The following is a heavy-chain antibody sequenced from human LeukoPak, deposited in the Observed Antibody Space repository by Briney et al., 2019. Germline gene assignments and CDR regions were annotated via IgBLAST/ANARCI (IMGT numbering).Heavy chain of an antibody. J-gene: IGHJ4*02. Sequence: PSETLSLTCAVSGYSISSGYYWGWIRQPPGKGLEWIGSIYHSGSTYYSPSLKSRVTISVDTSKNQFSLKLSSVTAADTAVYYCARDPAYYYGSGSYLARDYWGQGTLVTVSS. D-gene: IGHD3-10*01. CDR1: GYSISSGYY. CDR3: ARDPAYYYGSGSYLARDY. V-gene: IGHV4-38-2*02. CDR2: IYHSGST.